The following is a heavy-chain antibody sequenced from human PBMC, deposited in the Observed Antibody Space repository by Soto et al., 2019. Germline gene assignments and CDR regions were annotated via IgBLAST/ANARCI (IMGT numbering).Heavy chain of an antibody. CDR2: IYYSGNT. CDR3: ARGGDSTYYYGMDV. J-gene: IGHJ6*02. Sequence: SETLSLTCSVSGGSISPHYWSWIRLPPGKGLECIGYIYYSGNTTYNPSLKSRVTISVDTSKNQFSLNLRSVTAADTAVYYCARGGDSTYYYGMDVWGQGNPGHRL. CDR1: GGSISPHY. V-gene: IGHV4-59*11. D-gene: IGHD4-4*01.